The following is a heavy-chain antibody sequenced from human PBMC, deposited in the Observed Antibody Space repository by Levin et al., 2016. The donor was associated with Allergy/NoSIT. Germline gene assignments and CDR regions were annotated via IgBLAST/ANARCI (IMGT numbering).Heavy chain of an antibody. V-gene: IGHV6-1*01. J-gene: IGHJ6*03. CDR3: ARDGTSITGTTGYYYYYMDV. CDR2: TYYRSKWYN. Sequence: WIRQSPSRGLEWLGRTYYRSKWYNDYAVSVKSRITINPDTSKNQFSLQLNSVTPEDTAVYYCARDGTSITGTTGYYYYYMDVWGKGTTVTVSS. D-gene: IGHD1-7*01.